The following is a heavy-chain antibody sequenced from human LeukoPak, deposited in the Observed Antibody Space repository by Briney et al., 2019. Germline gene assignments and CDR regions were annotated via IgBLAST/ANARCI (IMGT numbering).Heavy chain of an antibody. Sequence: SETLSLTCTVSGGSISSYYWSWIQQPPGKGLEWIGYIYYSGSTNYNPSLKSRVTISVDTSKNQFSLKLSSVTAADTAVYYCARGGLRYAEYYFDYWGQGTLVTVSS. V-gene: IGHV4-59*01. J-gene: IGHJ4*02. D-gene: IGHD5-12*01. CDR2: IYYSGST. CDR3: ARGGLRYAEYYFDY. CDR1: GGSISSYY.